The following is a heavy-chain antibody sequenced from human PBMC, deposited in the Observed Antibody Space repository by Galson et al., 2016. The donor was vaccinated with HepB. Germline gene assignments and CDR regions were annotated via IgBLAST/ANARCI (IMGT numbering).Heavy chain of an antibody. Sequence: SETLSLTCSVHGGSFSGHYWSWIRQPPGKGLEWIGEINERGITHYNPSLTSRVAISLDTSRSQFFLSLNSVTAADTAVYYCAREGLRPIWGQGTLVTVSS. CDR2: INERGIT. J-gene: IGHJ4*01. V-gene: IGHV4-34*01. CDR1: GGSFSGHY. CDR3: AREGLRPI. D-gene: IGHD3-9*01.